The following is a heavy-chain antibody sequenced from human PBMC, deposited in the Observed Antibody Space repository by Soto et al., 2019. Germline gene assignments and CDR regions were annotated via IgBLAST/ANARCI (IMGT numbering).Heavy chain of an antibody. CDR1: GGSISSSSYY. CDR3: ARHVGIVLMVHKVGNWFDP. V-gene: IGHV4-39*01. Sequence: QLQLQEAGPGLVKPSETRSLTCTVSGGSISSSSYYWGWIRQPPGKGLEWIGSIYYSGSTYYNPSLKSRVTMSVDTSKNQFPLKLSSVTAADTAVYYCARHVGIVLMVHKVGNWFDPWGQGTLVTVSS. D-gene: IGHD2-8*01. CDR2: IYYSGST. J-gene: IGHJ5*02.